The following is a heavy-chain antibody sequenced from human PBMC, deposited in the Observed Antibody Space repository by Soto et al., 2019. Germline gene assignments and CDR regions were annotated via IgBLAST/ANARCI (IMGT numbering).Heavy chain of an antibody. Sequence: QITLKESGPTLVKPTQTLTLTCTFSGLALSTTRVGVGWIRQPPGKALEWLALIYWDDDKRYSPFLKSRLTFTKDTSKYPVVLTMTNMDPMDTATYFCAHTFVVGLGYYFDYWGQGTLVTVSS. D-gene: IGHD2-21*01. J-gene: IGHJ4*02. CDR2: IYWDDDK. CDR3: AHTFVVGLGYYFDY. V-gene: IGHV2-5*02. CDR1: GLALSTTRVG.